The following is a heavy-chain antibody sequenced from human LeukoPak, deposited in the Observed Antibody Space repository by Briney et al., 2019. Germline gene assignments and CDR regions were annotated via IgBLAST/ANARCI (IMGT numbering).Heavy chain of an antibody. J-gene: IGHJ2*01. V-gene: IGHV3-23*01. Sequence: AGGSLRLSCEASGFTFGTYGMPWVRQAPGKGLEWVSGITGSSTWTYYADSVRGRFTIPRDNSKNTLHLQMNNLTADDTAIYYCARELASLGTGYFDLWGRGTLVTVSS. D-gene: IGHD7-27*01. CDR1: GFTFGTYG. CDR3: ARELASLGTGYFDL. CDR2: ITGSSTWT.